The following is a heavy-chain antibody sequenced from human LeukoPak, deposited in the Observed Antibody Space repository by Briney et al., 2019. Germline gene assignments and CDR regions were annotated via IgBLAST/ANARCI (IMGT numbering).Heavy chain of an antibody. J-gene: IGHJ4*02. CDR1: GYTFTGYY. CDR2: INPNCGGT. Sequence: GASVKVSCKASGYTFTGYYMHWVRQAPGQGLEWMGWINPNCGGTNYAQKFQGRVTMTRDTSISTAYMELSRLRSDDTAVYYCARDADSSGYPHYWGQGTLVTVSS. V-gene: IGHV1-2*02. CDR3: ARDADSSGYPHY. D-gene: IGHD3-22*01.